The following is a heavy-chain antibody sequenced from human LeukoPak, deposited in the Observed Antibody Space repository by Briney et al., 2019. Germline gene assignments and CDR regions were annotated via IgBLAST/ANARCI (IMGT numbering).Heavy chain of an antibody. V-gene: IGHV4-4*07. J-gene: IGHJ4*02. CDR3: ARENSGSYREFDY. CDR1: VGSISSYY. D-gene: IGHD1-26*01. CDR2: IYTSGST. Sequence: SETLSLTCTVSVGSISSYYWSWIRQPAGKGLEWIGRIYTSGSTNYNASLKSRVSMSAYTSKNQFSLKLSSVTAADTAVFYCARENSGSYREFDYWGQGTLVTVSS.